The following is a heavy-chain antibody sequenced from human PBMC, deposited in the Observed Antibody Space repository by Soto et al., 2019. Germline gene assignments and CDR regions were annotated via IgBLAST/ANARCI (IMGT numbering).Heavy chain of an antibody. CDR3: ARDGEGF. Sequence: EVQLVESGGGLVKPGGSLRLSCAASGFTFSSYSMNWVRQAPGKGLEWVSRINADGSETNYEDSVEGRFTISRDNPKNTLYLQMNSLRAEDTAVYYCARDGEGFWGQGTLVTVSS. J-gene: IGHJ4*02. CDR2: INADGSET. V-gene: IGHV3-74*01. D-gene: IGHD2-21*01. CDR1: GFTFSSYS.